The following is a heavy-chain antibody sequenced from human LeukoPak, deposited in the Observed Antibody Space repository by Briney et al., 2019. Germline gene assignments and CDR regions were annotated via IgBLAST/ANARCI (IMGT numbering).Heavy chain of an antibody. J-gene: IGHJ4*02. CDR1: GGSFSGYY. D-gene: IGHD6-19*01. CDR2: INHSGST. Sequence: NPSETLSLTCAVYGGSFSGYYWSWIRQPPGQGLEWIGEINHSGSTNYNPSLKSRVTISVDTSKYQFSLKLSSVTAADTAVYYCAREAIAVAGTNWGQGTLVTVSS. V-gene: IGHV4-34*01. CDR3: AREAIAVAGTN.